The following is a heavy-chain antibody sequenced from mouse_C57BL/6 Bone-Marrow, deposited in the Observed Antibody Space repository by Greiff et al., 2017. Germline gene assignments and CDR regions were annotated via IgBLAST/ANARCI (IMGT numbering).Heavy chain of an antibody. J-gene: IGHJ3*01. D-gene: IGHD1-1*01. CDR3: AEPIYYYGSSYTWFAY. CDR2: IDPANGNT. V-gene: IGHV14-3*01. CDR1: GFNIKNTY. Sequence: VQLQQSVAELVRPGASVKLSCTASGFNIKNTYMHWVKQRPEQGLEWIGRIDPANGNTKYAPKFQGKATIPADTSSNTAYLQLSSLTSEDTAIYYCAEPIYYYGSSYTWFAYWGQGTLVTVSA.